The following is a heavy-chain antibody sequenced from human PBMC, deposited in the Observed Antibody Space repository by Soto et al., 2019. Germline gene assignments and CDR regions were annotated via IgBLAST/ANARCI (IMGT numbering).Heavy chain of an antibody. Sequence: PSETLSLTCTVSGGSISSYYWSWIRQPPGKGLEWIGYIYYSGSTNYNPSLKSRVTISVDTSKNQFSLKLSSVTAADTAVYYCARVRYSGYDSDFDYWGQGTLVTVSS. V-gene: IGHV4-59*01. D-gene: IGHD5-12*01. J-gene: IGHJ4*02. CDR3: ARVRYSGYDSDFDY. CDR2: IYYSGST. CDR1: GGSISSYY.